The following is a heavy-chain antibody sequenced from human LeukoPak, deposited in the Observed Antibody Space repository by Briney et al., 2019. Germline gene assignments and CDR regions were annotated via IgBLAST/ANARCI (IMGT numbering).Heavy chain of an antibody. D-gene: IGHD6-13*01. CDR3: ARDIGQQLVADY. CDR1: GFTFRTYA. V-gene: IGHV3-23*01. J-gene: IGHJ4*02. Sequence: GGSLRLSCVASGFTFRTYAMSWVRQAPGKGLEWVSAISGSGDNTYYADSVKGRFTVSRDNSKNTLYVQMNSLRAEDTAVYYCARDIGQQLVADYWGQGTLVTVSS. CDR2: ISGSGDNT.